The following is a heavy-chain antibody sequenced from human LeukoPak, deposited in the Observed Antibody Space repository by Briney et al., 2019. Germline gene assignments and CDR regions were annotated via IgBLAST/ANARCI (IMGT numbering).Heavy chain of an antibody. CDR2: INHSGST. J-gene: IGHJ4*02. Sequence: SETLSLTCAVYGGSFSGYYWSWIRQPPGKGLEWIGEINHSGSTNYNPSLKSRVTISVDTSKNQFSLKLSSVTAADTAVYYCARVYSGSYYFDYWGQGTLATVSS. CDR3: ARVYSGSYYFDY. D-gene: IGHD1-26*01. V-gene: IGHV4-34*01. CDR1: GGSFSGYY.